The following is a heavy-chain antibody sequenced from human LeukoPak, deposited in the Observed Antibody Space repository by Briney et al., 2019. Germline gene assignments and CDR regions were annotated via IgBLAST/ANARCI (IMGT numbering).Heavy chain of an antibody. Sequence: SETLSLTCAISGHSTTRGYYWAWFRQSPGKGLEWIATFFQSHKSFYNASLESRVTMSLDTSKSQFSLNLTSVTAADTAVYSCARVLSFPYLRDSWGRGTQVTVSS. V-gene: IGHV4-38-2*01. CDR2: FFQSHKS. D-gene: IGHD2/OR15-2a*01. J-gene: IGHJ4*02. CDR3: ARVLSFPYLRDS. CDR1: GHSTTRGYY.